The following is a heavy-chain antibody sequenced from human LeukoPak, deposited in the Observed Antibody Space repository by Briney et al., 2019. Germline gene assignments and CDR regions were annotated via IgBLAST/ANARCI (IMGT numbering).Heavy chain of an antibody. V-gene: IGHV3-21*01. D-gene: IGHD2-2*02. CDR2: ISSSSSYI. Sequence: GGSLRLSCAASGFTFSSYSMNWVRQAPGKGLEWVSSISSSSSYIYYADSVKGRFTISRDNAKNSLYLQMNSLRAEDTAVYYSARGHQDCSSTSCYTAEDYGMDVWGQGTTVTVSS. J-gene: IGHJ6*02. CDR1: GFTFSSYS. CDR3: ARGHQDCSSTSCYTAEDYGMDV.